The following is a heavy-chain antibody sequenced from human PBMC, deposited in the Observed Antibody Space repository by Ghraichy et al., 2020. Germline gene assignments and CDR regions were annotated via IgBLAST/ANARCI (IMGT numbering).Heavy chain of an antibody. CDR2: ISNDGIYT. J-gene: IGHJ2*01. CDR3: TRDAYCGGDCYFHWYFDL. D-gene: IGHD2-21*02. Sequence: LSCAASGFTFSSYAMHWVRQAPGKGLEWVAVISNDGIYTYFADSVKGRFTISRDNSKNTLYLQMNSLRPDDTAVYYCTRDAYCGGDCYFHWYFDLWGRGTLVTVSS. V-gene: IGHV3-30*04. CDR1: GFTFSSYA.